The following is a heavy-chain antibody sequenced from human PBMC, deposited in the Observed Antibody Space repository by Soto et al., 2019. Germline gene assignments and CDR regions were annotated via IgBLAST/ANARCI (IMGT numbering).Heavy chain of an antibody. Sequence: QVQLVQSGTEVKKPGASVKVSCKASGYTFNSYGISWVRQAPGQGLEWMGWISPYDDNTNYAQNLQGRVTMTTDTSTRTAYMELRTLRSDDTAVYYSARGGYYDSRGSRNYHYYGMDAWGPGTTVTVS. CDR1: GYTFNSYG. J-gene: IGHJ6*02. CDR3: ARGGYYDSRGSRNYHYYGMDA. V-gene: IGHV1-18*01. D-gene: IGHD3-22*01. CDR2: ISPYDDNT.